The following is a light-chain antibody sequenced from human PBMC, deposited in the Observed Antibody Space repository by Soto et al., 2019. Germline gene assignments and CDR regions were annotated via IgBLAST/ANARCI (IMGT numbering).Light chain of an antibody. CDR2: AAS. Sequence: DIQVTQSPPSLSASVGDRVTITCRASRDIDNSLAWYQQVPGKAPKLLIYAASTLQSGVPSRFRGSGSGTSFILTITSLQPEDVATYYCQKYTKAPWSFGQGTKVEV. J-gene: IGKJ1*01. CDR3: QKYTKAPWS. CDR1: RDIDNS. V-gene: IGKV1-27*01.